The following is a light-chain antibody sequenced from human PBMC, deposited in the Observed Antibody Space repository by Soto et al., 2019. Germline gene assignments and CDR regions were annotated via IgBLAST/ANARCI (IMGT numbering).Light chain of an antibody. CDR1: KLGDKY. V-gene: IGLV3-1*01. J-gene: IGLJ2*01. CDR3: QAWDCSIVV. CDR2: QDS. Sequence: SELTQPPSVSVSPGQTASITCSGDKLGDKYACWYQQKPGQSPVLVIYQDSKRPSGIPERFSGSNSGNTATLTISGTQAMDEADYYCQAWDCSIVVFGGGTKLTVL.